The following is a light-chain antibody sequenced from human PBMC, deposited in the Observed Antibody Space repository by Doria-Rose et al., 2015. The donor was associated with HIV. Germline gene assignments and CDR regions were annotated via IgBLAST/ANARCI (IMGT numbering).Light chain of an antibody. Sequence: GDRVTITCRASQSISKYLNWYQQKAGRAPKLLISAASSLQSGVPSRFSGSGSGTDFTLTITSLQVEDFATYYCQQSYRTPQLTFGGGTKVEIK. CDR2: AAS. CDR1: QSISKY. V-gene: IGKV1-39*01. J-gene: IGKJ4*01. CDR3: QQSYRTPQLT.